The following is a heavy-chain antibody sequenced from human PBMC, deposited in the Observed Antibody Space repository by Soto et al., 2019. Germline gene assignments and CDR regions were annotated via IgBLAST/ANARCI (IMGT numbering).Heavy chain of an antibody. Sequence: QVQLVQSGAEVKKPGASVKVSCKASGYTFTSYGISWVRQAPGQGLEWMGWISAYNGNTNYAQKVQGRVTMTTETSTSTAYMGLRRLRSDDTAVYYWARGVAWEPLDYWCQGTLVTVSS. D-gene: IGHD1-26*01. J-gene: IGHJ4*02. CDR1: GYTFTSYG. CDR3: ARGVAWEPLDY. CDR2: ISAYNGNT. V-gene: IGHV1-18*01.